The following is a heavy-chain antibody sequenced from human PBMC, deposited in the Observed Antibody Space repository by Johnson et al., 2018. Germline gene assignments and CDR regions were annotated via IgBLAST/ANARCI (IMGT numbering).Heavy chain of an antibody. CDR1: GFTFSRYA. V-gene: IGHV3-72*01. Sequence: EVQLVESGGGLVQPGGSLRLSCAASGFTFSRYAMTWVRQAPGTGLEWVGRIKDKVNSYTTHYAASVDGRFTISRNDSKNSLYLQMNSLKTEDTAMYYCAIGARAFDIWGQGTMVIVSS. CDR3: AIGARAFDI. CDR2: IKDKVNSYTT. J-gene: IGHJ3*02.